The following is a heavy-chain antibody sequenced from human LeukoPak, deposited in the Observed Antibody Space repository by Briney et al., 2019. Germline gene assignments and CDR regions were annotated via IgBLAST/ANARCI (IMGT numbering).Heavy chain of an antibody. CDR3: ARADPGSDILTGPKDY. Sequence: GGSLRLSCAASGFTFSSYGMSWVRQAPGKGLEWVSAISGSGGSTYYADSVKGRFTISRDNSKNTLYLQMNSLRAEDTAVYYCARADPGSDILTGPKDYWGQGTLVTVSS. V-gene: IGHV3-23*01. CDR1: GFTFSSYG. D-gene: IGHD3-9*01. CDR2: ISGSGGST. J-gene: IGHJ4*02.